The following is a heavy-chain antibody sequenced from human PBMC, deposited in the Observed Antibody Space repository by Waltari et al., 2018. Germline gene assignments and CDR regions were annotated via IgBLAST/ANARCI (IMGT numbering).Heavy chain of an antibody. CDR2: IYTSVST. J-gene: IGHJ6*02. Sequence: QVQLQESGPGLVKPSQTLSLTCTVSGGSISSGSYYWSWIRQPAGKGLEWIGRIYTSVSTHDHPSLKSRVTISVDTSKNQFSLKLSSVTAADTAVYYCARGGVYYYDSSGYYRNYYYGMDVWGQGTTVTVSS. CDR1: GGSISSGSYY. D-gene: IGHD3-22*01. V-gene: IGHV4-61*02. CDR3: ARGGVYYYDSSGYYRNYYYGMDV.